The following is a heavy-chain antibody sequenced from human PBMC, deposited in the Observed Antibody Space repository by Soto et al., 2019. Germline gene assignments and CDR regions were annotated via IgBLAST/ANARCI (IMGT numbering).Heavy chain of an antibody. CDR2: ITGSP. D-gene: IGHD5-12*01. CDR3: ATLTAGGSGRGY. V-gene: IGHV4-31*03. J-gene: IGHJ4*02. Sequence: QVQLQESGPGLVEPSQTLSHTCTVSGASVSSASYHWSWIRQHPGKGLEWIGYITGSPYYNPSLKSRVTISLDTSRNHFSLELSSVTAADTAVYYCATLTAGGSGRGYWGQGTLVTVSS. CDR1: GASVSSASYH.